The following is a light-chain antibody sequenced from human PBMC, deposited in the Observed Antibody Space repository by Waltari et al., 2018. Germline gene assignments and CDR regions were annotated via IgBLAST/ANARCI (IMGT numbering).Light chain of an antibody. Sequence: EIVMTQSPVTMSVSPGEGVILSCTASESVGTDVAWYRHKPGQPPRLLIYYANARATGVPARISGSGSGTDITLTISSLEPEDFAFYYCQQSRQWPRRTFGQGTKLEI. V-gene: IGKV3D-15*01. J-gene: IGKJ2*01. CDR3: QQSRQWPRRT. CDR1: ESVGTD. CDR2: YAN.